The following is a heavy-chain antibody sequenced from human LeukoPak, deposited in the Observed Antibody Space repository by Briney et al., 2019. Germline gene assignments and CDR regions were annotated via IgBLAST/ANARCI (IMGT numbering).Heavy chain of an antibody. CDR1: GGSIRSSNW. Sequence: PSGTLSLTCAVSGGSIRSSNWWSWVRQPPGKGLEWIGEIYHSGSTNYNPSLKSRVTISVDTSKNQFSLKLSSVTAADTAVYYCARGSMVRGVISYYFDYWGQGTLVTVSS. CDR3: ARGSMVRGVISYYFDY. J-gene: IGHJ4*02. D-gene: IGHD3-10*01. V-gene: IGHV4-4*02. CDR2: IYHSGST.